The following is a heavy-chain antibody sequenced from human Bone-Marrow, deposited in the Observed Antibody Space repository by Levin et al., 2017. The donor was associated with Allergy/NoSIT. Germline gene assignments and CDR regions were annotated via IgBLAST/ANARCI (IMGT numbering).Heavy chain of an antibody. CDR2: ISGSGGST. D-gene: IGHD3-22*01. V-gene: IGHV3-23*01. J-gene: IGHJ4*02. Sequence: GGSLRLSCAASGFTFSSYAMSWVRQAPGKGLEWVSAISGSGGSTYYADSVKGRFTISRDNSKNTLYLQMNSLRAEDTAVYYCAKDDFLRRITMIVVVNYWGQGTLVTVSS. CDR1: GFTFSSYA. CDR3: AKDDFLRRITMIVVVNY.